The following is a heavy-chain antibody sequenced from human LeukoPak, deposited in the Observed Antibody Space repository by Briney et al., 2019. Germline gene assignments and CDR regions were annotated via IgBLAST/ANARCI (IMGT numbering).Heavy chain of an antibody. CDR2: IKQDRSEK. CDR1: GFTFTNYW. CDR3: ARDRFYDYVWGSYHHFDY. V-gene: IGHV3-7*01. J-gene: IGHJ4*02. D-gene: IGHD3-16*02. Sequence: PGGSLRLSCAASGFTFTNYWMSWVRQAPGKGLELVANIKQDRSEKYYVDSVKGRFAISRDNAKNSLYLQMNSLRAEDTAVYYCARDRFYDYVWGSYHHFDYWGQGTLVTVSS.